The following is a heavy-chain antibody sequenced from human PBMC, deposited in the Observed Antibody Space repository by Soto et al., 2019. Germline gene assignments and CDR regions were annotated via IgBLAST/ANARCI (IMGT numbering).Heavy chain of an antibody. Sequence: ASVKVSCKASGYTFTSYYMHWVRQAPGQGLEWMGIINPSGGSTSYAQKFQGRVTMTRDTSTSTVYMELSSLRSEDTAVYYCARDHVLIVGATLDYYYGMDVWGQGTTVTVSS. CDR2: INPSGGST. V-gene: IGHV1-46*01. D-gene: IGHD1-26*01. CDR3: ARDHVLIVGATLDYYYGMDV. J-gene: IGHJ6*02. CDR1: GYTFTSYY.